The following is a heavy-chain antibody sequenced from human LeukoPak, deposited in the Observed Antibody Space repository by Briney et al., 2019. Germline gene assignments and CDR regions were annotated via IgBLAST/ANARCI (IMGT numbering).Heavy chain of an antibody. CDR3: ARGRYCSSTSCYPPEAYYYYYMDV. CDR1: GGSISSGDYY. J-gene: IGHJ6*03. Sequence: SQTLSLTCTVSGGSISSGDYYWSWIRQPPGKGLEWIGYIYYSGSTYYNPSLKSRVTISVDTSKNQFSLKLSSVTAADTAVYYCARGRYCSSTSCYPPEAYYYYYMDVWGKGTTVTVSS. CDR2: IYYSGST. D-gene: IGHD2-2*01. V-gene: IGHV4-30-4*08.